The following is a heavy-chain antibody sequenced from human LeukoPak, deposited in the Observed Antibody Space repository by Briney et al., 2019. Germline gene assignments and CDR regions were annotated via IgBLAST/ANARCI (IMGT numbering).Heavy chain of an antibody. J-gene: IGHJ4*02. CDR1: GFTFSSYA. V-gene: IGHV3-23*01. CDR3: ARGTIAAAGYYYFDY. CDR2: ISGSGGST. Sequence: GGSLRLSCAASGFTFSSYAMSWVRQAPGKGLEWVSAISGSGGSTYYADSVKGRFTISRDNSKNTLYLQMNSLRAEDTAVYYCARGTIAAAGYYYFDYWGQGTQVTVSS. D-gene: IGHD6-13*01.